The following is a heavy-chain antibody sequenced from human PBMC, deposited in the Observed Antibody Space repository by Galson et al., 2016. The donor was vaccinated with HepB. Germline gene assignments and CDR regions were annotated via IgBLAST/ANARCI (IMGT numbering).Heavy chain of an antibody. CDR2: FDPEDGET. CDR1: GYTLTKLS. Sequence: SVKVSCKVSGYTLTKLSMHWVRQAPGKGLEWMGGFDPEDGETIYAQKFQGRVTMTEDTSTDTAYMNLSSLRSEDTAVYYCATDPGIAVSGTPFDYWGQGTLVTVSS. CDR3: ATDPGIAVSGTPFDY. V-gene: IGHV1-24*01. J-gene: IGHJ4*02. D-gene: IGHD6-19*01.